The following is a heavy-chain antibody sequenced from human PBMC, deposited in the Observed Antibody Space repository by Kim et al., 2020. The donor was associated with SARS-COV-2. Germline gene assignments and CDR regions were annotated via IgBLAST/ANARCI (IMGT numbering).Heavy chain of an antibody. CDR1: GFIFHEHA. Sequence: GGSLRLSCAASGFIFHEHAMYWVRQVPGKGLEWVCGINWKGDITGYAASVKGRFIISRDNAKSSLSLEMNSLGLEDTALYYCGSSSWQATPGKAFDEWGQGTMVIVSS. CDR3: GSSSWQATPGKAFDE. J-gene: IGHJ3*01. V-gene: IGHV3-9*01. D-gene: IGHD2-15*01. CDR2: INWKGDIT.